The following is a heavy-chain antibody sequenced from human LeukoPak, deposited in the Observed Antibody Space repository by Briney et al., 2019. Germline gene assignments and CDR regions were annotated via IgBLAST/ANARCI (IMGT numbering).Heavy chain of an antibody. CDR2: IRYDGSNK. CDR1: GFTFSSYG. Sequence: PGGSLRLSCAASGFTFSSYGMHWVRQAPGKGLEWVAFIRYDGSNKYYADSVKGRFTISRDDSKNTLYLQMNSLRAEDTAVYYCAKEYYYDSSGYPLGYWGQGTLVIVSS. V-gene: IGHV3-30*02. J-gene: IGHJ4*02. CDR3: AKEYYYDSSGYPLGY. D-gene: IGHD3-22*01.